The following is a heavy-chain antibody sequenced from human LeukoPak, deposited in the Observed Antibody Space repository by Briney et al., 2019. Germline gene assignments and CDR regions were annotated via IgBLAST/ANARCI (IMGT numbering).Heavy chain of an antibody. J-gene: IGHJ4*02. Sequence: SETLSLTCTVSGGSISSYYWSWIRQPPGKGLEWIGYIYYSGSTNYNPSLKSRVTISVDTSKNQFSLKLSSVTAADTAVYYCAHWVYDSSGYHFAFWGQGTLVTVSS. CDR1: GGSISSYY. V-gene: IGHV4-59*01. D-gene: IGHD3-22*01. CDR2: IYYSGST. CDR3: AHWVYDSSGYHFAF.